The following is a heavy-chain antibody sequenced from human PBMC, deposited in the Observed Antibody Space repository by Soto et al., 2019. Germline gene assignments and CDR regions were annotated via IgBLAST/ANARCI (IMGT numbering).Heavy chain of an antibody. V-gene: IGHV4-39*01. CDR3: ARILMVVAVAFDI. CDR1: GGSISSSSYY. D-gene: IGHD2-15*01. Sequence: QLQLQESGPGLVKPSETLSLTCTVSGGSISSSSYYWGWIRQPPGKGLEWIGSIYYSGSTYYNPSLKSRVTISVDTSKNQFSLKLSSVTAADTAVHYCARILMVVAVAFDIWGQGTMVTVSS. J-gene: IGHJ3*02. CDR2: IYYSGST.